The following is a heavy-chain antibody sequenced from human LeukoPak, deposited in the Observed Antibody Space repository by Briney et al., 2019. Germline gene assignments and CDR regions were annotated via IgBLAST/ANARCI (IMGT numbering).Heavy chain of an antibody. Sequence: GGSLRLSCAASGFTVSSNYMSWVRQAPGKGLEWVSVLYSGGSTSYADSVKGRFIISRDNSKNTLYLQMNGLRAEDTAVYYCARDRATTPRGFFDYWGQGTLVTVSS. J-gene: IGHJ4*02. CDR1: GFTVSSNY. V-gene: IGHV3-53*01. CDR2: LYSGGST. CDR3: ARDRATTPRGFFDY. D-gene: IGHD1-26*01.